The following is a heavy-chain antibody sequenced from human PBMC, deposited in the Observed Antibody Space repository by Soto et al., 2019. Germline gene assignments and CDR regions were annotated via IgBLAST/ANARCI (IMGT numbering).Heavy chain of an antibody. Sequence: GESLKNSCKCSGYIFTSYWIGWVRQMPGKGLEWMGIIYPGDSDTRYSPSFQGQGTISADKSISTAYLQWSSLKASDTAMYYCARHHYYDSSGYPDYWGQGTLVTVSS. J-gene: IGHJ4*02. CDR1: GYIFTSYW. CDR2: IYPGDSDT. D-gene: IGHD3-22*01. V-gene: IGHV5-51*01. CDR3: ARHHYYDSSGYPDY.